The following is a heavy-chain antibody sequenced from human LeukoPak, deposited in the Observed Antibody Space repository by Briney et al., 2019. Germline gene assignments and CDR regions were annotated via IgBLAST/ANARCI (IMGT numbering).Heavy chain of an antibody. V-gene: IGHV3-21*01. J-gene: IGHJ4*02. Sequence: GGSLRLSCAASGFTFSSYSMNCVRQAPGKGLEWVSYISSTSIYIYYADSVKGRFTISRDNAKNSLYLQMNSLRAEDTAVYYCARGPGHSYGLDYWGQGTLVTVSS. CDR2: ISSTSIYI. CDR1: GFTFSSYS. CDR3: ARGPGHSYGLDY. D-gene: IGHD5-18*01.